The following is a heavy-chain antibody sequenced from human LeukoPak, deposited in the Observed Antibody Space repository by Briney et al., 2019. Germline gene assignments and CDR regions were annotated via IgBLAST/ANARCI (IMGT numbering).Heavy chain of an antibody. J-gene: IGHJ4*02. Sequence: PSETLSLTCTVSGGSISRYYWSWIRQPPGKGPEWIGYIYYSGSTNYNPSLKSRVTVSVDTSKNQFSLKLSSVTATDTAVYYCARVKSSGFYFDYWGQGTLVTVSS. CDR1: GGSISRYY. V-gene: IGHV4-59*01. CDR3: ARVKSSGFYFDY. D-gene: IGHD6-19*01. CDR2: IYYSGST.